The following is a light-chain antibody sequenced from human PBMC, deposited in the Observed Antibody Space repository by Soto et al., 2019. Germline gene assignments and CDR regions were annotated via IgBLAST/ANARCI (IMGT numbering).Light chain of an antibody. CDR1: QSVTCDK. Sequence: EIVLTQSPGPLSLSPGNSAALSCMASQSVTCDKVAWYQQRPGQAPRLLIYGRSTRATDIPARFRGSGSGTDYTLTINRLEPEDLALYYCQQYGNSPFTFGQGTKLEI. CDR3: QQYGNSPFT. V-gene: IGKV3-20*01. J-gene: IGKJ2*01. CDR2: GRS.